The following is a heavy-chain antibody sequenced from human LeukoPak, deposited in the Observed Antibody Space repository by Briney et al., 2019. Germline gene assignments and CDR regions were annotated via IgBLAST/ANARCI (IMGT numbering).Heavy chain of an antibody. CDR1: GGSISSGGYY. D-gene: IGHD3-22*01. CDR2: IYYSGST. Sequence: QPSETLSLTCTVSGGSISSGGYYRSWIRQHPGKGLEWIGYIYYSGSTYYNPSLKSRVTISVDTSKNQFSLKLSSVTAADTAVYYCAREVYYYDSSGYYPNYFDYWGQGTLVTVSS. J-gene: IGHJ4*02. CDR3: AREVYYYDSSGYYPNYFDY. V-gene: IGHV4-31*03.